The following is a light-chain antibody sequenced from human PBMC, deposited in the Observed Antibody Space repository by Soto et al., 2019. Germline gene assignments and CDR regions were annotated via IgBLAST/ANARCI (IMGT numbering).Light chain of an antibody. CDR2: AAS. CDR3: QQYNNWPLT. CDR1: QSISRN. J-gene: IGKJ1*01. Sequence: VMTQSPPTLSVSPGERATLSCRASQSISRNLAWYQQKPGQAPRLLIYAASTRATGLPARFSGSGSGTEFTLTISSLQSEDFAVYSCQQYNNWPLTFGQGTKVDI. V-gene: IGKV3-15*01.